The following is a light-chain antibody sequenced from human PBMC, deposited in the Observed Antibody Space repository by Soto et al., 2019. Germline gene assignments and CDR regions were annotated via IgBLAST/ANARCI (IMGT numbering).Light chain of an antibody. J-gene: IGLJ3*02. V-gene: IGLV1-44*01. CDR1: TSNIGTNT. Sequence: QSFLPQPPSASGTPGQRVTISCSGGTSNIGTNTVNWYQQLPGTAPKLLIYNTNQRPAGVPDRFSGSKSGTSASLAISGLRSEDEASYFCATLDDSLSVWFGRGTQLTVL. CDR3: ATLDDSLSVW. CDR2: NTN.